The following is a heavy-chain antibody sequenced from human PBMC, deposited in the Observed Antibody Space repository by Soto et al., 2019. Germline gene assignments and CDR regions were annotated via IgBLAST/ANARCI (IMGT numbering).Heavy chain of an antibody. Sequence: GGSLRLSCEVSGFTFSDYSMNWVRQAPGKGLEWVSSISGGSTYIYYADSVKGRFTMSRDNAKSSLYLQMNSLRAEDTAVYYCARRYSSYYFDYWGQGTPVTVSS. D-gene: IGHD6-19*01. CDR3: ARRYSSYYFDY. CDR2: ISGGSTYI. J-gene: IGHJ4*02. CDR1: GFTFSDYS. V-gene: IGHV3-21*01.